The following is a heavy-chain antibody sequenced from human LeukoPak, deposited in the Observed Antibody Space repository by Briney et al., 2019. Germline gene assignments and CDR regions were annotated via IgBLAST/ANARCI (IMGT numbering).Heavy chain of an antibody. Sequence: AASVKVSCKASGYTFTGYYMHWVRQAPGQGLEWMGWINPNSGGTNYAQKFQGRVTMTRGTSISTAYMELSRLRSDDTAVYYCARDLIVVVPAAVFDYWGQGTLVTVSS. D-gene: IGHD2-2*01. CDR2: INPNSGGT. CDR3: ARDLIVVVPAAVFDY. V-gene: IGHV1-2*02. CDR1: GYTFTGYY. J-gene: IGHJ4*02.